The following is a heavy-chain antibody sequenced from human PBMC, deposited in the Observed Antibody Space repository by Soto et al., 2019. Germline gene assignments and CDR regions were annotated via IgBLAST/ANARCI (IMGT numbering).Heavy chain of an antibody. CDR2: IKQDGSEK. CDR3: ARGTLTSVDMVDY. D-gene: IGHD5-12*01. V-gene: IGHV3-7*01. Sequence: PGGSLRLSCAASGLTFSSYWMSWVRQAPGKGLEWVANIKQDGSEKYYVDSVKGRFTISRDNAKNSLYLQMNSLRAEDTAVYYCARGTLTSVDMVDYWGQGTLVTVSS. CDR1: GLTFSSYW. J-gene: IGHJ4*02.